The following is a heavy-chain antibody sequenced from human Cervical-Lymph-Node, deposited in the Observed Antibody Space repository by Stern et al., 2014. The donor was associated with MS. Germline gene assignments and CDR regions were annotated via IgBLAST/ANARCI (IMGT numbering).Heavy chain of an antibody. CDR1: GVTVSRDY. V-gene: IGHV3-53*01. CDR3: ARDTSSPERSDW. J-gene: IGHJ4*02. D-gene: IGHD1-1*01. CDR2: ITNVGST. Sequence: EVQLVESGGGVIQPGGSLRLSCTASGVTVSRDYMTWVRQAPGKGLEWVSLITNVGSTFYTDSVKGRFTISRDDSKNTVYLHMTSLRAEDTAMYYCARDTSSPERSDWWGQGTLVTVSS.